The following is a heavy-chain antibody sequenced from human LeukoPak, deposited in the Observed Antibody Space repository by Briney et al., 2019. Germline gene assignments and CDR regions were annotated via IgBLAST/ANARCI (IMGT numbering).Heavy chain of an antibody. CDR1: GGTFSNHP. Sequence: SVKVSCKASGGTFSNHPINWVRQAPGRGLEWMGGITPILGTANYLQKFQGRVTITAVKSTSTAYMELSRLRSEDTAIYYCARASSDDTAMATPFAYWGQGTLVTVSS. CDR2: ITPILGTA. CDR3: ARASSDDTAMATPFAY. D-gene: IGHD5-18*01. J-gene: IGHJ4*02. V-gene: IGHV1-69*06.